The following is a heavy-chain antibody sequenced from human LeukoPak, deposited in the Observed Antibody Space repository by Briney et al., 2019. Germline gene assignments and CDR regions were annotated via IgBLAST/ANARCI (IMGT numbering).Heavy chain of an antibody. V-gene: IGHV3-23*01. D-gene: IGHD3-22*01. CDR2: ISGNGGGT. Sequence: GGSLRLSCAASGFTFNNYAMSWVRQAPGKGLEWVSAISGNGGGTYYADSVKGRFTISRDNFKNTLYLQMNSLRVDDTAVYYCARGTKVIVVDNYFDYWGQGTLVTVSS. J-gene: IGHJ4*02. CDR3: ARGTKVIVVDNYFDY. CDR1: GFTFNNYA.